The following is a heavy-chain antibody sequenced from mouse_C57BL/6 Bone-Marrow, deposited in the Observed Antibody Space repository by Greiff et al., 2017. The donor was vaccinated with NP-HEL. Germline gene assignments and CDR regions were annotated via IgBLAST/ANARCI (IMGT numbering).Heavy chain of an antibody. D-gene: IGHD4-1*01. CDR1: GYTFTSYW. CDR3: AQLTRTLFDY. CDR2: IHPNSGST. Sequence: QVQLQQPGAELVKPGASVKLSCKASGYTFTSYWMHWVKQRPGQGLEWIGMIHPNSGSTNYNEKFKSKATQTVDKSSSTAYMQLSSLTSEDSAVYYCAQLTRTLFDYWGQGTTLTVSS. J-gene: IGHJ2*01. V-gene: IGHV1-64*01.